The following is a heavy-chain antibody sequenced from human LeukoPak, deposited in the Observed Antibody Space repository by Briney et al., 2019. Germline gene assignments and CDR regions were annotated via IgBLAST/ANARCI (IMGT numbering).Heavy chain of an antibody. CDR1: GGTFSSYA. J-gene: IGHJ4*02. V-gene: IGHV1-69*05. CDR3: ARNLVSGRGDY. D-gene: IGHD3-16*01. CDR2: TIPIFGTA. Sequence: GASVKVSCKASGGTFSSYAISWVRQAPGQGLEWMGRTIPIFGTANYAQKFQGRVTITTDESTSTAYMELSSLRSEDTAVYYCARNLVSGRGDYWGQGTLVTVSS.